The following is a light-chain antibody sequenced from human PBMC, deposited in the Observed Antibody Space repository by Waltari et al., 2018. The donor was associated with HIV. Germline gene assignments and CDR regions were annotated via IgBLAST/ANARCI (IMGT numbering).Light chain of an antibody. V-gene: IGLV1-40*01. Sequence: QSVLTQPPSVSGAPGQRVTISCTGSSPNIGANYDVHWYPHLPGTAPKLLIYGNIYRPSGVPDRFSASKSVTSASLAITGLQADDEADYYCQSYDSSLSGWVFGGGTKLTV. CDR1: SPNIGANYD. CDR2: GNI. J-gene: IGLJ3*02. CDR3: QSYDSSLSGWV.